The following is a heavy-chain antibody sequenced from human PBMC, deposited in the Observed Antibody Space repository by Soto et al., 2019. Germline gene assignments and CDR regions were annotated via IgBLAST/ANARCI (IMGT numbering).Heavy chain of an antibody. CDR2: TYYRSNWRH. J-gene: IGHJ4*02. CDR1: GDSVSSNTAA. D-gene: IGHD6-19*01. Sequence: LSLTCAISGDSVSSNTAAWNWIRPSPSRGLEWLGRTYYRSNWRHDYAVSVKSRITVNPDTSKNHFSLQLNSVTPDDTAVYYCARGVAGSGFDLWGQGTLVTVSS. V-gene: IGHV6-1*01. CDR3: ARGVAGSGFDL.